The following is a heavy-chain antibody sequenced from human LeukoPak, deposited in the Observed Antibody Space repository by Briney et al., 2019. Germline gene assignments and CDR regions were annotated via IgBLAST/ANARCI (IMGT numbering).Heavy chain of an antibody. Sequence: GGSLRLSCAASGFSFSSFFMHWVRQAPGKGLEYVSAISSNGGSTYYANSVKGRFTISRDNSKNTLYLQMGSLRAEDMAVYYCARERVGATRGNWFDPWGQGTLVSVSS. J-gene: IGHJ5*02. CDR1: GFSFSSFF. D-gene: IGHD1-26*01. CDR3: ARERVGATRGNWFDP. V-gene: IGHV3-64*01. CDR2: ISSNGGST.